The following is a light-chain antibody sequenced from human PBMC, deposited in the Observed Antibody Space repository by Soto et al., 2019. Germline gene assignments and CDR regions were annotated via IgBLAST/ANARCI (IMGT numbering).Light chain of an antibody. CDR1: QSVLYSSNNKNY. CDR3: KQYYSTLWT. V-gene: IGKV4-1*01. CDR2: WAS. Sequence: DIVMTQSPNSLAVSVGERATINCKSSQSVLYSSNNKNYLAWYQQKPGQPPKLLIYWASTRESGVPDRFSGSGSGTDFTLTISSTQAEDVEVYYRKQYYSTLWTFGQGSKV. J-gene: IGKJ1*01.